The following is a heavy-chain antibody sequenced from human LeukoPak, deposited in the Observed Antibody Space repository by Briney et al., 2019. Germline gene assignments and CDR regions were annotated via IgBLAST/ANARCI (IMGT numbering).Heavy chain of an antibody. D-gene: IGHD2-15*01. V-gene: IGHV1-2*02. CDR1: GYRYTDHY. Sequence: ASVTVSCKASGYRYTDHYIHWVRQAPGQGLEWMGWINPNNGGTKYAQKFQVRVTMTRDTSISTAYMELSRLAPDDTAVYYCAKDLGMYCSGGTCYYEGDFDYWGQGTLVTVSS. J-gene: IGHJ4*02. CDR2: INPNNGGT. CDR3: AKDLGMYCSGGTCYYEGDFDY.